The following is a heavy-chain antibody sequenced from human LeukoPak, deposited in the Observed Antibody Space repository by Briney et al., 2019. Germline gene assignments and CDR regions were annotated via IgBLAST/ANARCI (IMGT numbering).Heavy chain of an antibody. CDR3: ARDQEYQLLPFDY. CDR1: GGTFTSYA. D-gene: IGHD2-2*01. J-gene: IGHJ4*02. Sequence: ASVKVSCKASGGTFTSYAISWVRQAPGQGLEWMGWINPNSGGTNYAQKFQGRVTMTRDTSISTAYMELSRLRSDDTAVYYCARDQEYQLLPFDYWGQGTLVTVSS. V-gene: IGHV1-2*02. CDR2: INPNSGGT.